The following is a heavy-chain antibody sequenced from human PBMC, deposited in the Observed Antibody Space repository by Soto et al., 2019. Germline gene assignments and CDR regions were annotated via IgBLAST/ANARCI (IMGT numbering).Heavy chain of an antibody. CDR3: ARDTLGYCSSTSCTKTGNYYYYYGMDV. CDR1: GGSISSGDYY. J-gene: IGHJ6*01. Sequence: QVQLQESGPGLVKPSQTLSLTCTVSGGSISSGDYYWSWIRQPPGKGLEWIGYIYYSGSTYYNPSLKSRVTISVDTSKNQFSLKLSSVTAADTAVYYCARDTLGYCSSTSCTKTGNYYYYYGMDVW. D-gene: IGHD2-2*01. V-gene: IGHV4-30-4*01. CDR2: IYYSGST.